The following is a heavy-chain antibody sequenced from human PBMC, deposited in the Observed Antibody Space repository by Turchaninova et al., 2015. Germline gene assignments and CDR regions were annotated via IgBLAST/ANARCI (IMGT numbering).Heavy chain of an antibody. CDR2: IYQRGGT. Sequence: QVQLPESVPGLVKPSGTLSLTCGVSGGSITSSHYWRWVRQPPGKGVEWIGEIYQRGGTNHNPSLKSRVTTSVDKSNNQFSLNLSSVTAADTAVYYCARRAPNDHDAFDIWGQGTMVTVSS. V-gene: IGHV4-4*02. CDR3: ARRAPNDHDAFDI. J-gene: IGHJ3*02. D-gene: IGHD1-1*01. CDR1: GGSITSSHY.